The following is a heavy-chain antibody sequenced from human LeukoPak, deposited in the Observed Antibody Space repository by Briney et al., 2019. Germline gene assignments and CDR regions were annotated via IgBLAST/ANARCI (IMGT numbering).Heavy chain of an antibody. Sequence: PGGSLRLSCAASGFTVSSNYMTWVRQAPGKGLEWVSVIYTSGNTYYADSVKGRFTISRDNFKNTLYLQMNRLRAEDTAVYYCARKADIAMVRGSYAFDIWGRGTMVTVSS. V-gene: IGHV3-66*01. CDR1: GFTVSSNY. D-gene: IGHD3-10*01. CDR3: ARKADIAMVRGSYAFDI. J-gene: IGHJ3*02. CDR2: IYTSGNT.